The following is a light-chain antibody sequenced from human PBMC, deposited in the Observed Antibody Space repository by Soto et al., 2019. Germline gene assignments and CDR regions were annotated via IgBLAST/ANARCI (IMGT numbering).Light chain of an antibody. CDR1: QSVSSSY. V-gene: IGKV3-20*01. CDR2: GAS. CDR3: QQYGSSPPWT. Sequence: ILMTQSPASLSVSPGERATLSCRASQSVSSSYLAWYQQKPGQAPRLLIYGASSRATGIPDRFSGSGSGTDFTLTISRLEPEDFAVYYCQQYGSSPPWTFGQGTKVDNK. J-gene: IGKJ1*01.